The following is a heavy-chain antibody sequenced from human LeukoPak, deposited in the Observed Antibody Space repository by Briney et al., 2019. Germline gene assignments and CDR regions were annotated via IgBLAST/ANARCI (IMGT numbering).Heavy chain of an antibody. CDR1: GFTFDSYG. Sequence: GGSLRLSCAASGFTFDSYGMNWVRQAPGTGLERVSGIRGSGVYTYYADSVKGRFTISRDNSKNTLCLVMNSLRVDDTAVYYCAKAVDLATISVDIWGQGTMVTVSS. CDR2: IRGSGVYT. CDR3: AKAVDLATISVDI. V-gene: IGHV3-23*01. D-gene: IGHD5-24*01. J-gene: IGHJ3*02.